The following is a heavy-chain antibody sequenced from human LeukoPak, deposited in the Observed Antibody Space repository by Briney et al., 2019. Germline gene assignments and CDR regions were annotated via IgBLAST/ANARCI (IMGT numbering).Heavy chain of an antibody. CDR3: AALWFGESIDY. CDR1: GFTFSSYA. V-gene: IGHV3-23*01. CDR2: ISGSGGST. J-gene: IGHJ4*02. Sequence: QTGGSLRLSCAASGFTFSSYAMSWVHQAPGKGLEWVSAISGSGGSTYYADSVKGRFTISRDNSKNTLHLQMNSLRAEDTAVYYCAALWFGESIDYWGQGTLVTVSS. D-gene: IGHD3-10*01.